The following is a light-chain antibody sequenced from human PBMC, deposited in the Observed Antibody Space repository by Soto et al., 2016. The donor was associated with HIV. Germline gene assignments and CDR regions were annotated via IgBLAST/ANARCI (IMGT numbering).Light chain of an antibody. CDR1: NIGSES. CDR2: DDS. V-gene: IGLV3-21*01. CDR3: QSWDNSAVV. J-gene: IGLJ2*01. Sequence: SYVLTQSPSVSVAPGNTARITCGGNNIGSESVHWYQQKLGQAPVLVVYDDSDRPSGIPERFSGSNSGNTATLTISGTQAVDEADYYCQSWDNSAVVFGGGTKLTVL.